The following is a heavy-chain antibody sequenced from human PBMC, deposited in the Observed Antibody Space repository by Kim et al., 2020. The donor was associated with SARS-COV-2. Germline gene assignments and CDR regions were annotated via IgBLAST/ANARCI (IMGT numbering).Heavy chain of an antibody. J-gene: IGHJ6*02. V-gene: IGHV4-59*01. D-gene: IGHD3-10*01. Sequence: SETLSLTCTVSGGSISSYYWSWIRQPPGKGLEWIGYIYYSGSTNYNPSLKSRVTISVDTSKNQFSLKLSSVTAADTAVYYCARDQGYYGSGSYDAGMDVWGQGTTVTVSS. CDR3: ARDQGYYGSGSYDAGMDV. CDR1: GGSISSYY. CDR2: IYYSGST.